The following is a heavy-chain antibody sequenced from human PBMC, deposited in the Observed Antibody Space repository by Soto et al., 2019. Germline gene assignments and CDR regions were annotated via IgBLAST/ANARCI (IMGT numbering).Heavy chain of an antibody. D-gene: IGHD2-15*01. CDR3: ARDHTPSAVGWFDP. J-gene: IGHJ5*02. CDR1: GGSISSGGNY. Sequence: QVQLQESGPGLVKPSQTLSLTCTVSGGSISSGGNYWSWIRQHPGKGPEWIGYIYYSGSTYYNPPLKSRVSMSVDTSKNQFSLKLSSVTAADTAVYYCARDHTPSAVGWFDPWGQGTLVTVSS. CDR2: IYYSGST. V-gene: IGHV4-31*03.